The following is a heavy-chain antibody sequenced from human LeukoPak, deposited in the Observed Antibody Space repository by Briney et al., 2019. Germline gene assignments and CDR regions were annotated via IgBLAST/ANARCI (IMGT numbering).Heavy chain of an antibody. Sequence: PGGSLRLSCAASGFTFSSYSMNWVRQAPGKGLEWVANIKPDGTTKFYVGSVKGRFTISRDNALNSLYLQMNSLRAEDTAIYYCARSIPYGTTWYGRSDYWGQGTLVTVSS. D-gene: IGHD6-13*01. CDR2: IKPDGTTK. CDR3: ARSIPYGTTWYGRSDY. CDR1: GFTFSSYS. J-gene: IGHJ4*02. V-gene: IGHV3-7*03.